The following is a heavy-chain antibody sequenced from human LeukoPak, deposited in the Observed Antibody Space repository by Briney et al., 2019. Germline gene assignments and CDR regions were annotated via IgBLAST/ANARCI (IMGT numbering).Heavy chain of an antibody. CDR2: ISYDGSNK. CDR3: AREKPKGDYVMDY. V-gene: IGHV3-30*04. Sequence: PRGSLRLSCAASGFTFSSYAMHWVRQAPGKGLEWVAVISYDGSNKYYADSVKGRFTISRDNSKNTLYLQMNSLRAEDTAVYYCAREKPKGDYVMDYWGQGTLVTVSS. J-gene: IGHJ4*02. D-gene: IGHD4-17*01. CDR1: GFTFSSYA.